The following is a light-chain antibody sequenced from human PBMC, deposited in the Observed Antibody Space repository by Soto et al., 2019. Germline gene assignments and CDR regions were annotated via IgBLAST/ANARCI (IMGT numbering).Light chain of an antibody. J-gene: IGKJ2*01. CDR1: QSVNIN. Sequence: EIVMTQSPATLSVSPGERATLSCRASQSVNINLAWYQQRAGQAPRLLIYDAVRRATGIPDRFSGSGSGTDFTLTISRLEPEDFAVYYCHQYGSSLGTFGQGTKVDI. V-gene: IGKV3-20*01. CDR2: DAV. CDR3: HQYGSSLGT.